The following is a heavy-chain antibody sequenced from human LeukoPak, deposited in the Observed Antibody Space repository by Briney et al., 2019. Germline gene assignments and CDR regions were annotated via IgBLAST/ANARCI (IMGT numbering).Heavy chain of an antibody. CDR1: GGSFSGYY. CDR2: INHSGST. D-gene: IGHD5-12*01. CDR3: ARGCRGPGYAYYFDY. Sequence: SETLSLTCAVYGGSFSGYYWSWIRQPPGKGLNWIGEINHSGSTNYNPSLKSRVTISVDTSKNQFSLKLSSVTAADTAVYYCARGCRGPGYAYYFDYWGQGTLVTVSS. J-gene: IGHJ4*02. V-gene: IGHV4-34*01.